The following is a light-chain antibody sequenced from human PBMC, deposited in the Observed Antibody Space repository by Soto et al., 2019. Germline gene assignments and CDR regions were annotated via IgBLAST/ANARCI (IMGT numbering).Light chain of an antibody. CDR2: GVS. V-gene: IGKV3-20*01. J-gene: IGKJ1*01. CDR1: QSLSSRN. Sequence: EIVLTQSPGTLSLSPGERAPLSCRASQSLSSRNLAWYQQKPGQAPRPLIYGVSGRATGIPDRFSGSGSGTDLTITISRLEPEDFEVYYCQQYDSSPRTFGQGTKVDIK. CDR3: QQYDSSPRT.